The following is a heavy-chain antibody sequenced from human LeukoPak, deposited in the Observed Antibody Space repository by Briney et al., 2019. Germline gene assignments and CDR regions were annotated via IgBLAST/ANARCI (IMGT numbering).Heavy chain of an antibody. J-gene: IGHJ4*02. CDR2: ISYDGSNT. CDR1: GFTFSSYA. CDR3: ARCKYSSSWFPVYY. D-gene: IGHD6-13*01. V-gene: IGHV3-30-3*01. Sequence: PGRSLRLSCAASGFTFSSYAMHWVRQAPGTGLEWVAVISYDGSNTYYADSVKGRFTISRDNSKNTLYLQMNSLRPEDTAVYYCARCKYSSSWFPVYYWGQGTLVTVSS.